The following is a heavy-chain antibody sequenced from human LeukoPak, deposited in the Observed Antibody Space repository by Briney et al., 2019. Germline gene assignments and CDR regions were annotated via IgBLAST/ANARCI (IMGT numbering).Heavy chain of an antibody. V-gene: IGHV3-48*03. D-gene: IGHD2-8*01. CDR2: STSGETT. Sequence: STSGETTYYGDSVRGRFTISRDSGVQSVYLQMNSLRAEDTAVYYCARTYGRLSFDYWGQGTLVTVSS. J-gene: IGHJ4*02. CDR3: ARTYGRLSFDY.